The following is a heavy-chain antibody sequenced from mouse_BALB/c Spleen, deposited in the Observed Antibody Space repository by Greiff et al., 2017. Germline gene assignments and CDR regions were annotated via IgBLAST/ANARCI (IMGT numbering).Heavy chain of an antibody. CDR2: ISDGGSYT. CDR1: GFTFSDYY. D-gene: IGHD2-4*01. V-gene: IGHV5-4*02. Sequence: EVQLVESGGGLVKPGGSLKLSCAASGFTFSDYYMYWVRQTPEKRLEWVATISDGGSYTYYPDSVKGRFTISRDNAKNNLYLQMSSLKSEDTAMYYCARDRATMITTWAMDYWGQGTSVTVSS. CDR3: ARDRATMITTWAMDY. J-gene: IGHJ4*01.